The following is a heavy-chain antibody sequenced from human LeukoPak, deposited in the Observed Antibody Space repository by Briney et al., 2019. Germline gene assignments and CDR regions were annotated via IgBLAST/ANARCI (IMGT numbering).Heavy chain of an antibody. CDR3: ARASGSYPNYYYYGMDV. V-gene: IGHV1-18*01. J-gene: IGHJ6*02. CDR2: ISAYNGNT. Sequence: ASVKVSCKASGYTFTSYDINWVRQATGQGLEWMGWISAYNGNTNYAQKLQGRVTMTTDTSTSTAYMELRSLRSDDTAVYYCARASGSYPNYYYYGMDVWGQGTTVTVSS. D-gene: IGHD3-10*01. CDR1: GYTFTSYD.